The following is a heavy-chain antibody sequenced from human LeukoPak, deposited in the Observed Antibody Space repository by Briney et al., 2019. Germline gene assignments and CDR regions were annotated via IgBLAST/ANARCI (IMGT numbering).Heavy chain of an antibody. CDR3: ARVRSGYYKGAFDI. CDR1: GFTFSSYS. D-gene: IGHD3-22*01. V-gene: IGHV3-21*01. J-gene: IGHJ3*02. Sequence: PGGSLRLSCAASGFTFSSYSMNWVRQAPGKGLEWVSSISSSSSYIYYADSVKGRFTISRDNAKNSLYLQMNSLRAEDTAVYYCARVRSGYYKGAFDIWGQGTMVTVSS. CDR2: ISSSSSYI.